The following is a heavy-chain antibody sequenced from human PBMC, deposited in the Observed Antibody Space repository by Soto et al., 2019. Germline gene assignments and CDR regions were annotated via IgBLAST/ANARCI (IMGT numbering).Heavy chain of an antibody. J-gene: IGHJ4*02. CDR2: IYSGGST. CDR1: GFTVSSNY. D-gene: IGHD2-15*01. Sequence: PGGSLRLSCAASGFTVSSNYMSWVRQAPGKGLEWVSVIYSGGSTYYADSVKGRFTISRDNSKNTLYLQMNSLRAEDTAVYYCGGVVVAATIFLDYSGQGSLVIVSS. V-gene: IGHV3-53*01. CDR3: GGVVVAATIFLDY.